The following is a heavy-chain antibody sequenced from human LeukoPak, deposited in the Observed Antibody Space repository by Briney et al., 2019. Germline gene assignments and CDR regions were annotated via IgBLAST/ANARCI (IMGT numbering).Heavy chain of an antibody. Sequence: ASVKVSCKASGYTFTSYYMHWVRQAPGQGLEWMGIINPNCGSTIYAQKFQGRVTMTRDTSTSTVYMELSSLRSEDTAVYCWSRGREMATINSSFDPWGQGTLVTVSS. CDR2: INPNCGST. CDR1: GYTFTSYY. D-gene: IGHD5-24*01. J-gene: IGHJ5*02. V-gene: IGHV1-46*03. CDR3: SRGREMATINSSFDP.